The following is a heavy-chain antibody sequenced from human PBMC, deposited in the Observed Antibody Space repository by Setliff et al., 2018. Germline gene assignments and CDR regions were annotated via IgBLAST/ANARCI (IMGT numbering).Heavy chain of an antibody. CDR2: IKEDGSEK. CDR3: ARQDRFYDRSVFVEYFQH. V-gene: IGHV3-7*03. D-gene: IGHD3-22*01. CDR1: GFTFNKHW. Sequence: GSLRLSCTASGFTFNKHWMTWVRQAPGKGLEWVANIKEDGSEKYYVDSVKGRFTISRDNAKNSLYLQMNSLRAEDTAVYYCARQDRFYDRSVFVEYFQHWGQGALVTVSS. J-gene: IGHJ1*01.